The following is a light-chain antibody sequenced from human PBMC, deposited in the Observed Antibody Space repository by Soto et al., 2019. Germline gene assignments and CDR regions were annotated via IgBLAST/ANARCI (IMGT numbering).Light chain of an antibody. CDR1: SSNVGGYNY. Sequence: QSALTQPASVSGSPGQSITISCTGTSSNVGGYNYVSWYQQQPGTAPKLMIYEISNRPSGVSNRFSGSKSGTTASLTISGLQAEDDDYYYGSYDTSSSTRVFGGGTQLTVL. J-gene: IGLJ2*01. V-gene: IGLV2-14*01. CDR3: SYDTSSSTRV. CDR2: EIS.